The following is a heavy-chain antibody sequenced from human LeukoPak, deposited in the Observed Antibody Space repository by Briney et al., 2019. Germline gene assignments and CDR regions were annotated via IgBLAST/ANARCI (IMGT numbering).Heavy chain of an antibody. CDR1: EFPFSSYV. V-gene: IGHV3-48*02. D-gene: IGHD2-21*02. J-gene: IGHJ4*02. CDR3: ARDRDWAFDL. Sequence: PGGSLRLSCEASEFPFSSYVMSWVRQAPGKGLEWIAYINHNAEMIFYPDFVKGRFTISRDNAKNSLYLQMNALRDEDTAIYYCARDRDWAFDLWGQGTLVTVSS. CDR2: INHNAEMI.